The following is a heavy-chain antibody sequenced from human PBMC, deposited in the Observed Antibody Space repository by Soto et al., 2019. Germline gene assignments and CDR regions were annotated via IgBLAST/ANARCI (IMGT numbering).Heavy chain of an antibody. CDR3: ARSIVVVTALDY. J-gene: IGHJ4*02. V-gene: IGHV1-3*05. CDR1: GYTFTSYA. Sequence: QVQLVQSGAEEKKPGASVKVSCKASGYTFTSYAMHWVRQAPGQRLEWMGWINAGNGNTKYSQKFQGRVTITRDTSASTAYMEVRSLRSEDTAVYSCARSIVVVTALDYWGQGTLVTVSS. D-gene: IGHD2-21*02. CDR2: INAGNGNT.